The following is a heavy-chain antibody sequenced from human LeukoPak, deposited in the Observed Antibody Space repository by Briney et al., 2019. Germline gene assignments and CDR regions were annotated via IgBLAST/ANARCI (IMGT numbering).Heavy chain of an antibody. CDR1: GGSFSGYY. J-gene: IGHJ5*02. V-gene: IGHV4-34*01. CDR3: ARDPSGSYYAYNWFDP. CDR2: IYYSGST. D-gene: IGHD1-26*01. Sequence: KASETLSLTCAVYGGSFSGYYWSWIRQPPGKGLEWIGSIYYSGSTYYNPSLKNRVTISVDTSKNQFSLKLSSVTAADTAVYYCARDPSGSYYAYNWFDPWGQGTLVTVSS.